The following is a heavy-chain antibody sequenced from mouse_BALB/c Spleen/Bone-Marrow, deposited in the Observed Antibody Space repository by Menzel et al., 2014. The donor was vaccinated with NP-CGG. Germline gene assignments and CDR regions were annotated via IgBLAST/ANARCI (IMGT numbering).Heavy chain of an antibody. Sequence: QVQLQQPGPGLVALSQSLSITCTVSGFSLTTYGVHWVRQPPGKGLEWLGLIWAGGSTNYNSALMSRLSINKDNSKSQVFLKMNSLQTDDTAMYYCSREGFYYDKAYWGQGTLVTVSA. D-gene: IGHD2-4*01. CDR2: IWAGGST. CDR3: SREGFYYDKAY. CDR1: GFSLTTYG. V-gene: IGHV2-9*02. J-gene: IGHJ3*01.